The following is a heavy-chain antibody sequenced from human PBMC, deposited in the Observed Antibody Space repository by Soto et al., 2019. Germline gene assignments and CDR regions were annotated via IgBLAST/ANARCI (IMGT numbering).Heavy chain of an antibody. J-gene: IGHJ4*02. Sequence: QVQLQESGPGLVKPSQTLSLTCTVSGGSISSGDYYWSWIRQPPGKGLEWIGYIYYSGSTYYNPSLKSRVTISVDTSKNQFSLKLSSVTAADTAVYYCARDGQRCSSTSCYWFDYWGQGTLVTVSS. CDR3: ARDGQRCSSTSCYWFDY. V-gene: IGHV4-30-4*01. CDR1: GGSISSGDYY. CDR2: IYYSGST. D-gene: IGHD2-2*01.